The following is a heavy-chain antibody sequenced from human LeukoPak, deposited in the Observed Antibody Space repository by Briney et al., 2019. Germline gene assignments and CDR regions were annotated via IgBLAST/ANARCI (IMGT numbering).Heavy chain of an antibody. V-gene: IGHV4-39*07. CDR3: ANTEETTTVVTPSDY. D-gene: IGHD4-23*01. Sequence: SETLSLTCTVSGGSISSKTYYWGWIRQSPGKGLEWIGSIYYSGNTYYNPSLKSRVTISIDTSRNQFSLKLRSVTAADTAVYYCANTEETTTVVTPSDYWGQGTLVTVSS. J-gene: IGHJ4*02. CDR1: GGSISSKTYY. CDR2: IYYSGNT.